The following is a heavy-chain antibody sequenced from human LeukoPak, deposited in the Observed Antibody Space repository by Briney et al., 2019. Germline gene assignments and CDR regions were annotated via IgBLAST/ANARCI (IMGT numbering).Heavy chain of an antibody. J-gene: IGHJ5*02. CDR1: GVSFSSFQ. CDR2: IHMTGRT. Sequence: PSETLSLTSTVSGVSFSSFQWSWIRQSPVKGLEWIGNIHMTGRTDYNPSLKSRVTISMDTSKSQFSLLLTSVSAADTAIYFCATPYDAKVPPIDPLGQGILVTVSS. D-gene: IGHD2-8*01. V-gene: IGHV4-4*09. CDR3: ATPYDAKVPPIDP.